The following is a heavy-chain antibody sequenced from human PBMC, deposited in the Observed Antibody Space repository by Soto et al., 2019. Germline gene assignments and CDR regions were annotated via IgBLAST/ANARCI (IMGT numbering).Heavy chain of an antibody. V-gene: IGHV1-18*01. J-gene: IGHJ3*02. CDR2: ISAYNGNT. Sequence: GASVNGSFKASGYTFTSHGISWVRPAPVQGLEWMGWISAYNGNTNYAQKLQGRVTMTTDTSTSTAYMELRSLRSADTAVYYCARDRAWDYGEPTGAFDIWGQGTMVTVSS. CDR1: GYTFTSHG. D-gene: IGHD4-17*01. CDR3: ARDRAWDYGEPTGAFDI.